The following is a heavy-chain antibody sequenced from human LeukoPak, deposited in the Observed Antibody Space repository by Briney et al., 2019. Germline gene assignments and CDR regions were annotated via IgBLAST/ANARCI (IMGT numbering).Heavy chain of an antibody. Sequence: PGGSLRLSCAASRLTLSTYDMSWVRQAPGKGLQFVPVILGSASATYYTDSVKGRFTISRDNPKNTMYLQMDSLKLDNRPDYYCAKVIRLAPGQYYFDYWGQGTLVTVSP. J-gene: IGHJ4*02. CDR1: RLTLSTYD. CDR2: ILGSASAT. V-gene: IGHV3-23*01. CDR3: AKVIRLAPGQYYFDY. D-gene: IGHD6-19*01.